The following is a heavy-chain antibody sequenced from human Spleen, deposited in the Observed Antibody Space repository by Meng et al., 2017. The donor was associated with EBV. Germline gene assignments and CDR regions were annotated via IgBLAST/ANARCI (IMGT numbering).Heavy chain of an antibody. V-gene: IGHV4-4*02. CDR3: VSTAGQSTTWRYFDL. CDR1: GGPITHSTL. CDR2: VYHSGTP. J-gene: IGHJ4*02. D-gene: IGHD1-1*01. Sequence: QMQLQGPGPGLVKPSGTLSLTCIVSGGPITHSTLWSWVRQTPGKGLDWIGGVYHSGTPNYNPSLKSRVAISVDKSSNKFSLNLTSVTAADTAVYYCVSTAGQSTTWRYFDLWGRGTLVTVSS.